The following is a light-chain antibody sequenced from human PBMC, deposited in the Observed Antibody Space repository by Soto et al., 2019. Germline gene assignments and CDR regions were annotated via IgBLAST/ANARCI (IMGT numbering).Light chain of an antibody. CDR3: QQYGSSPIT. V-gene: IGKV3-20*01. CDR2: AAS. Sequence: EIVLTQSPGTLSLSPGERATLSCRASQSLSSLYLGWYQQKPGQAPRLLIYAASRRASGIPDRFSGSGSGTDFTLTISRLEPEDFAVYYCQQYGSSPITFGQGTRLEMK. J-gene: IGKJ5*01. CDR1: QSLSSLY.